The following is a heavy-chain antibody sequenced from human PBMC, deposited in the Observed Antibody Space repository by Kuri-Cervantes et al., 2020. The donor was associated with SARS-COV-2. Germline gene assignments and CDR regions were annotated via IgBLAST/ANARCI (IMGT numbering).Heavy chain of an antibody. V-gene: IGHV4-39*07. Sequence: GSLRLSCTVSGGSISSSSYYWGWIRQPPGKGLEWIGSIYYSGSTYYNPSLKSRVTISVDTSKNQFSLELSSVTAADTAVYYCARARDWFDPWGQGTLVTVSS. J-gene: IGHJ5*02. CDR2: IYYSGST. CDR1: GGSISSSSYY. CDR3: ARARDWFDP.